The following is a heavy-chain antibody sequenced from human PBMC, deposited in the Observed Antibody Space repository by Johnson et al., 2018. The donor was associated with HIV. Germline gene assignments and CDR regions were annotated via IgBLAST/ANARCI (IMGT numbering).Heavy chain of an antibody. CDR2: ISYDGSNK. CDR3: ARDQANPAMVNSESFDI. J-gene: IGHJ3*02. CDR1: GFTFSSYA. Sequence: QVQLVESGGGVVQPGRSLRLSCAASGFTFSSYAMHWVRQAPGKGLEWVAVISYDGSNKYYADSVKGRFTISRDNSKNTLYLQMNSLRAEDTAVYYCARDQANPAMVNSESFDIWGQGTMVTVSS. D-gene: IGHD5-18*01. V-gene: IGHV3-30*04.